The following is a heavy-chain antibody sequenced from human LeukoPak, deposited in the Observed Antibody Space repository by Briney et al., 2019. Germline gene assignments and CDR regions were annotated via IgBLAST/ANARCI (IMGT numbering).Heavy chain of an antibody. CDR3: AKDPQQWLAFFDY. CDR2: INWNGGST. J-gene: IGHJ4*02. Sequence: GGSLRLSCAASGFTFDDYGMSWVRQAPGKGLEWVSGINWNGGSTGYADSVKGRFTISRDNAKNSLYLQMNSLRAEDTAVYYCAKDPQQWLAFFDYWGQGTLVTVSS. D-gene: IGHD6-19*01. V-gene: IGHV3-20*04. CDR1: GFTFDDYG.